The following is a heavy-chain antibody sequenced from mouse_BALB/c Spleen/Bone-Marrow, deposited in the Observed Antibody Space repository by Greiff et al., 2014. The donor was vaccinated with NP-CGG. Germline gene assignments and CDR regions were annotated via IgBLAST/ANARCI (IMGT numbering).Heavy chain of an antibody. J-gene: IGHJ3*01. Sequence: QVQLQQSGAELARPGASVKLSCKASGYTFTSYWMQWVKQRPGQGLEWIGAIYPGDGDTRYTQKFKGKATLTADKSSSTAYMQLISLASEDPAVYYCARSIYYYGSSPFAYWGQGTLVTFSA. V-gene: IGHV1-87*01. CDR3: ARSIYYYGSSPFAY. D-gene: IGHD1-1*01. CDR1: GYTFTSYW. CDR2: IYPGDGDT.